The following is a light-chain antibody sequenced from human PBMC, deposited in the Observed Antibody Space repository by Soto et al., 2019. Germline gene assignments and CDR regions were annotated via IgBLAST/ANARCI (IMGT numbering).Light chain of an antibody. Sequence: ETVLTQSPGTLSLSPGERATLSCRASPSVSSSYLAWYQQKPGQAHRLLIYGASSRATGIPDRFSGSGSGTDFTLTISRLEPEDFAVYYCQQYGSSPWTFGQGTKVEIK. V-gene: IGKV3-20*01. CDR1: PSVSSSY. CDR2: GAS. J-gene: IGKJ1*01. CDR3: QQYGSSPWT.